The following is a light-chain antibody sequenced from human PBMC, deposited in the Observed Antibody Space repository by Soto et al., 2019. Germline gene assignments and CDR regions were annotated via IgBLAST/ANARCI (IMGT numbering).Light chain of an antibody. CDR1: SSDVGGYNY. CDR3: CSYAGRYTYI. Sequence: QSVLTQPRSVSGSPGQSVTISCSGTSSDVGGYNYVSWYQQHPGKAPKLMIYDVSKRPSGVPDRFSGSKSGNTASLTISGLQAEDDADYYCCSYAGRYTYIFGTGTKLTGL. V-gene: IGLV2-11*02. J-gene: IGLJ1*01. CDR2: DVS.